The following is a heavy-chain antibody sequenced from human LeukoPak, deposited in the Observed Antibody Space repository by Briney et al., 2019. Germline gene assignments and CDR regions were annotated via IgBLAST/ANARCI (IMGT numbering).Heavy chain of an antibody. Sequence: GGSLRLSCAASGFTFSSYWMHWVRQAPGKGLVWVSRIDIGGSGTRYADSVKGRFTISRDDAKNTLYLHMNSLRAEDTAVYYCVRVGVFEGAACQIDYWGQGTLVTVSS. D-gene: IGHD6-6*01. V-gene: IGHV3-74*01. CDR1: GFTFSSYW. CDR3: VRVGVFEGAACQIDY. CDR2: IDIGGSGT. J-gene: IGHJ4*02.